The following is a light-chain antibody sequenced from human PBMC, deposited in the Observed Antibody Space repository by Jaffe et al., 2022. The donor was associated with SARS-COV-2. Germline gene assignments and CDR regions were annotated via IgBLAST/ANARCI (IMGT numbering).Light chain of an antibody. CDR1: QSISTY. Sequence: DIQMTQSPSSLSASVGDRVTITCRAGQSISTYLNWYQQKPGKAPKLLIYAASTLQSGVPSRFSGSGSGTDFTLTISSLQPEDFAIYYCQQSYTTPRKTFGQGTKL. CDR3: QQSYTTPRKT. CDR2: AAS. V-gene: IGKV1-39*01. J-gene: IGKJ2*01.